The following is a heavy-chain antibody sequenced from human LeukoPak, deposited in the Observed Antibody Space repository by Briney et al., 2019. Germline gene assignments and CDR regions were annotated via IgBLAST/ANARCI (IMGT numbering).Heavy chain of an antibody. Sequence: QPGGSLRLSCAASGFTFSDHYMDWIRQAPGKGPEWVGRARNKAKSYTTEYAASVKGRFTVSRDDSKNSLYLQMNSLKTEDTAVYYCASMSQSNWNYVGYWGQGTLVTVSS. J-gene: IGHJ4*02. D-gene: IGHD1-7*01. CDR2: ARNKAKSYTT. V-gene: IGHV3-72*01. CDR3: ASMSQSNWNYVGY. CDR1: GFTFSDHY.